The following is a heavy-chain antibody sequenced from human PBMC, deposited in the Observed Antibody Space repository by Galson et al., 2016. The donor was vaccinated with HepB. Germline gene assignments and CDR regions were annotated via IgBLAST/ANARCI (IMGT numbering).Heavy chain of an antibody. CDR2: ISSNSSTI. D-gene: IGHD6-19*01. J-gene: IGHJ2*01. CDR3: ARTKFSSGYWYFDL. CDR1: GFTFSSYT. V-gene: IGHV3-48*02. Sequence: SLRLSCAASGFTFSSYTMNWVRQAPGKGLEWVSYISSNSSTIYYADSVKGRFTISRDNAKNSLYLQMNSLRDEDTAVYYCARTKFSSGYWYFDLWGRGTLVTVSS.